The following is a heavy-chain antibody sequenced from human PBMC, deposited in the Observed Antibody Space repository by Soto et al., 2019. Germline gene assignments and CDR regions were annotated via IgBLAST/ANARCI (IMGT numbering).Heavy chain of an antibody. D-gene: IGHD6-25*01. V-gene: IGHV4-31*03. CDR2: IYYSGST. CDR3: ARCLYRSGTRCTHP. J-gene: IGHJ5*02. CDR1: GGSISSGGYY. Sequence: PSETLSLTCTVSGGSISSGGYYWSWIRQHPGKGLEWIGYIYYSGSTYYNPSLQSRVTISVDTSENQFSLQLSSVTAADTAVYYFARCLYRSGTRCTHPCCQATL.